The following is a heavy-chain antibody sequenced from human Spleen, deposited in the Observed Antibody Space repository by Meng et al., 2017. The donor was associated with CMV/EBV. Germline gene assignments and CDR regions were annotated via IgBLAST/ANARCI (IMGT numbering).Heavy chain of an antibody. Sequence: GGSLRLSCAASGFTVSNAWMTWVRQAPGKGLEWVGRIRSKTDGGTTDYAAPVKGRFTISRDDSKNTLYLQMNSLKTEDTAVYYCTTDSYSSWRNYYYYGMDVWGQGTTVTVSS. J-gene: IGHJ6*02. CDR1: GFTVSNAW. V-gene: IGHV3-15*01. CDR3: TTDSYSSWRNYYYYGMDV. CDR2: IRSKTDGGTT. D-gene: IGHD6-13*01.